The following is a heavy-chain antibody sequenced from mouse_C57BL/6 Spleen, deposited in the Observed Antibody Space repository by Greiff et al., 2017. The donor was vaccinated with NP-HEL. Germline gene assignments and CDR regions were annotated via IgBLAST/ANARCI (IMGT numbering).Heavy chain of an antibody. CDR3: ARELGRAWFAY. D-gene: IGHD4-1*01. CDR1: GYTFTSYW. CDR2: IYPGSGST. Sequence: VQLQQSGAELVKPGASVKMSCKASGYTFTSYWITWVKQRPGQGLEWIGDIYPGSGSTNYNEKFQSKATLTVDTSSSTAYMQLSSLTSEDSAVYYCARELGRAWFAYWGQGTLVTVSA. J-gene: IGHJ3*01. V-gene: IGHV1-55*01.